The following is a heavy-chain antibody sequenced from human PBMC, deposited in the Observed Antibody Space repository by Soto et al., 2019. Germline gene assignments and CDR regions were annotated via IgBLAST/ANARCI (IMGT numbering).Heavy chain of an antibody. Sequence: QVQLVQSGAEVKKPGSSVKVSCKASGGTFSSYTISWVRQAPGQGLEWMGRIIPILGIANYAQKFQGRVTITADKSTSTAYMELSSLRSEDTAVYYCARVKSTMVRGVIVRHDAFDIWGQGTMVTVSS. J-gene: IGHJ3*02. D-gene: IGHD3-10*01. CDR2: IIPILGIA. V-gene: IGHV1-69*02. CDR1: GGTFSSYT. CDR3: ARVKSTMVRGVIVRHDAFDI.